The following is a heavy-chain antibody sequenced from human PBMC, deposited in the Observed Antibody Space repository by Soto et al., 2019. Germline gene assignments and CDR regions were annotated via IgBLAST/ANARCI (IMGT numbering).Heavy chain of an antibody. CDR1: GWSFSGYF. Sequence: SETLSLTCAVYGWSFSGYFWSWIRQPPGKGLEWIGEINHSGSTNYNPSPKSRVTISVDPSKNQFSPKLSSVTAADTAVYYCGRAQEPDTTVTTLDYWGQGPLVTVSS. J-gene: IGHJ4*02. V-gene: IGHV4-34*01. CDR2: INHSGST. D-gene: IGHD4-17*01. CDR3: GRAQEPDTTVTTLDY.